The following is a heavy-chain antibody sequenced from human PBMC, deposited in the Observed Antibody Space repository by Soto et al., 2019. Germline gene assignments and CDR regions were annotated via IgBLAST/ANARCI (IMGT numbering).Heavy chain of an antibody. J-gene: IGHJ2*01. CDR2: IYYSGST. CDR3: ASRSTYYDFWSGYYYWYFDL. Sequence: QVQLQESGPGLVKPSQTLSLTCTVSGGSISSGDYYWSWIRQPPGKGLEWIGYIYYSGSTYYNPSLKSRVTTSVDTSKNQFSLKLSSVTAADTAVYYCASRSTYYDFWSGYYYWYFDLWGRGTLVTVSS. D-gene: IGHD3-3*01. CDR1: GGSISSGDYY. V-gene: IGHV4-30-4*01.